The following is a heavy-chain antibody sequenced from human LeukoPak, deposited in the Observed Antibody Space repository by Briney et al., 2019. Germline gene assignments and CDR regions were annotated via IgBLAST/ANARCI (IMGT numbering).Heavy chain of an antibody. J-gene: IGHJ6*03. CDR3: ARVAKGHYDFWSGYSYYYYMDV. V-gene: IGHV4-59*01. Sequence: SETLSLTCTVSGGSISSYYWSWIRQPPGKGLEWIGYIYYSGSTNYNPSLKSRVTISVDTSKNQFSLKLSSVTAADTAVYYCARVAKGHYDFWSGYSYYYYMDVWGKGTTVTVSS. CDR1: GGSISSYY. CDR2: IYYSGST. D-gene: IGHD3-3*01.